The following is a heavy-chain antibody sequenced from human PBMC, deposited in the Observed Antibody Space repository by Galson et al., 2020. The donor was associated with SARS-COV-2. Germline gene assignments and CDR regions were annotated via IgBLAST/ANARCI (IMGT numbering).Heavy chain of an antibody. CDR1: GGSISSGGYS. V-gene: IGHV4-30-2*01. Sequence: SETLSLTCAVSGGSISSGGYSWSWIRQPPGKGLEWIGYIYHSGSTYYNPSLKSRVTISVDRSKNQFSLKLSSVTAADTAVYYCARFGWQAKRWYFDYWGQGTLVTVSS. CDR2: IYHSGST. J-gene: IGHJ4*02. D-gene: IGHD3-16*01. CDR3: ARFGWQAKRWYFDY.